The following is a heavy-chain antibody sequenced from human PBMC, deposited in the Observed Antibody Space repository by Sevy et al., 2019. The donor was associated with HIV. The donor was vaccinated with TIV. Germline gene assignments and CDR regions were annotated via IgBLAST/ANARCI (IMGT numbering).Heavy chain of an antibody. J-gene: IGHJ5*02. D-gene: IGHD2-15*01. V-gene: IGHV3-21*01. CDR3: ARKGGSWDWFDP. CDR2: ISGISNYI. CDR1: GFTFSSYS. Sequence: GGSLRLSCAASGFTFSSYSMNWVRQAPGKGLEWVSSISGISNYIYYADSVKGRFTISRDNAKNSLYLQMNSLRAEDTAVYYCARKGGSWDWFDPWGQGTLVTVSS.